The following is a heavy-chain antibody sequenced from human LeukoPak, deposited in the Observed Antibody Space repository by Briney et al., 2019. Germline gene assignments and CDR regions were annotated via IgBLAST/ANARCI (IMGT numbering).Heavy chain of an antibody. CDR2: IHYTGST. J-gene: IGHJ4*02. D-gene: IGHD1-26*01. CDR3: ARSSGSRYYIDY. V-gene: IGHV4-59*01. CDR1: SGSISTYY. Sequence: SETVSLTCTVSSGSISTYYWSWIRQPPGKRLEWIGFIHYTGSTNYNPSLKSRVTISVDTSKNQFSLRLTSVTAADTAVYYCARSSGSRYYIDYWAQRTIVTVSS.